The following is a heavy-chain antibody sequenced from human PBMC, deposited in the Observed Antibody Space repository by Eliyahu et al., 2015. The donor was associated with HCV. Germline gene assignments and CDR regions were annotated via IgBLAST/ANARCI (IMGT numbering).Heavy chain of an antibody. Sequence: QVQLVQSGAEVKTPGASVKVSCQVTGNTLTELSIHWVRQAPGKGFEWMGGFDPEDVEALYAQNFRGRVTMTEDTSTNTAYMELRSLRSEDTAMYYCTTDLLVATRINDAFDLWGQGTMVTVSS. D-gene: IGHD5-12*01. J-gene: IGHJ3*01. CDR2: FDPEDVEA. CDR1: GNTLTELS. CDR3: TTDLLVATRINDAFDL. V-gene: IGHV1-24*01.